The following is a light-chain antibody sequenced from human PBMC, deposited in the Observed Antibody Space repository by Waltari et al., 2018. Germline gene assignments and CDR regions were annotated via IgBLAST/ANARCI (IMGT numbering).Light chain of an antibody. V-gene: IGLV2-8*01. J-gene: IGLJ2*01. CDR2: EVN. Sequence: QSALTQPPSASGSPGQSVTISCTGTGNDVGGYNYVSGYQQHPGKAPKLLIHEVNKWPSGAPDRFSGSKSGNTASLTVSGLQAEDEADYYCSSYAGGNNLVFGGGTKLTVL. CDR3: SSYAGGNNLV. CDR1: GNDVGGYNY.